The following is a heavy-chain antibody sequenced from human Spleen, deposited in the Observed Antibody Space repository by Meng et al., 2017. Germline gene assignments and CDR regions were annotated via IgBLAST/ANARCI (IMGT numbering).Heavy chain of an antibody. Sequence: SETLSLTCTVSDDSISSYYWNWIRQPPGKGLEWIGFIYHNGDTNYNPSLKSRVTISVDTSKNQFSLKLVSVTAADTAVYYCAKRGEDFLGASFAFDVWGQGTLVTVSS. D-gene: IGHD1-26*01. J-gene: IGHJ3*01. CDR2: IYHNGDT. CDR1: DDSISSYY. CDR3: AKRGEDFLGASFAFDV. V-gene: IGHV4-59*01.